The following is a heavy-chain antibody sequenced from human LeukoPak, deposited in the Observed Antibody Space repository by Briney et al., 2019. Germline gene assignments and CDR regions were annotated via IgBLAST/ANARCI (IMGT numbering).Heavy chain of an antibody. CDR1: GFTLSSYD. Sequence: PGGSLRLSCVVSGFTLSSYDMSWVRQAPGKGLEWVSYISASGLTKYHADAARGRFDISRDNAKNAVFLQMNSLRAEDTAVYYCAREGDVVVAADATRFYAFDIWGQGTMVTVSS. D-gene: IGHD2-15*01. V-gene: IGHV3-48*03. CDR2: ISASGLTK. J-gene: IGHJ3*02. CDR3: AREGDVVVAADATRFYAFDI.